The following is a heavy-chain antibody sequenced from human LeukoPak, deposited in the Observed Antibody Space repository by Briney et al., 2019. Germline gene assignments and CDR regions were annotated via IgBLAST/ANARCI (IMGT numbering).Heavy chain of an antibody. CDR1: GFTFDDYA. V-gene: IGHV3-23*01. CDR3: AKDHMTYGSGSYSDY. J-gene: IGHJ4*02. D-gene: IGHD3-10*01. Sequence: PGRSLRLSCAASGFTFDDYAMHWVRQAPGKGLEWVSAISGSGGSTYYADSVKGRFTISRDNSKNTLYLQMNSLRAEDTAVYYCAKDHMTYGSGSYSDYWGQGTLVTVSS. CDR2: ISGSGGST.